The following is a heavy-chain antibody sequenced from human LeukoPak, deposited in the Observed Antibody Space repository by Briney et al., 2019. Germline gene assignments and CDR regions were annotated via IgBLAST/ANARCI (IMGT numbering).Heavy chain of an antibody. CDR1: GFTVSSNY. CDR3: ASQMHGRYYGSDS. V-gene: IGHV3-53*01. Sequence: GGSLRLSCAASGFTVSSNYMSWVRQAPGKGLEWVSVIYSGGSTYYADSVKGRFTISRDNSKNTLYLQMNSLRAEDTAVHYCASQMHGRYYGSDSWGQGTLVTVSS. D-gene: IGHD3-10*01. CDR2: IYSGGST. J-gene: IGHJ4*02.